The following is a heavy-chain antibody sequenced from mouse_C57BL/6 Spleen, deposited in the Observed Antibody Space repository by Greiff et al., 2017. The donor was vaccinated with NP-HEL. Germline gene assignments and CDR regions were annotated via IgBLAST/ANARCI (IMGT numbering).Heavy chain of an antibody. Sequence: QVQLQQSGAELVKPGASVKLSCKASGYTFTEYTIHWVKQRSGQGLEWIGWFYPGSGSIKYNEKFKDKATLTADKSSSTVYMELSRLTSEDSAVYFCARHEEGRGYGSSYQYFDVWGTGTTVTVAS. V-gene: IGHV1-62-2*01. CDR1: GYTFTEYT. CDR3: ARHEEGRGYGSSYQYFDV. CDR2: FYPGSGSI. J-gene: IGHJ1*03. D-gene: IGHD1-1*01.